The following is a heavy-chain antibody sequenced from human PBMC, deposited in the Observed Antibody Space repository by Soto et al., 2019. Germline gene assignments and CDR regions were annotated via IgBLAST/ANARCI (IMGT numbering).Heavy chain of an antibody. CDR2: IYYSGST. Sequence: SETLSLTCSVSGGSINDFYWSWTRQPPGKGLEWIGYIYYSGSTDYNPSLKGRVTISVDTSKNQFSLKLRSVTAADTAVYYCARVGGVAARTFDYWAQGTLVTVSS. V-gene: IGHV4-59*01. J-gene: IGHJ4*02. CDR1: GGSINDFY. D-gene: IGHD6-6*01. CDR3: ARVGGVAARTFDY.